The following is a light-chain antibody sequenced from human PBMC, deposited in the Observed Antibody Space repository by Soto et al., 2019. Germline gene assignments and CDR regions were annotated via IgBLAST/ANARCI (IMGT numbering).Light chain of an antibody. Sequence: EIVMTQSPATLSVSPGERATLSCRASQSVSSSLAWYQQKPGQAPRLLIYGASTRATGIPARFSGSGSGTEFTLTISSLQSEDFAVYYCQKYNSAPRTFGQGTKVEIK. CDR3: QKYNSAPRT. J-gene: IGKJ1*01. V-gene: IGKV3-15*01. CDR1: QSVSSS. CDR2: GAS.